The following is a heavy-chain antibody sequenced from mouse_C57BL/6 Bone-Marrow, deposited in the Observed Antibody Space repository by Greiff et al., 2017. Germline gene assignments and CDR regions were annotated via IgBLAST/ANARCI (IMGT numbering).Heavy chain of an antibody. D-gene: IGHD1-1*01. Sequence: QVQLQQPGAELVRPGSSVKLSCKASGYTFTSYWMHWVKQRPIQGLEWIGNIDPSDSETHSNQKFKDKATLTVDKSSSTAYMQLSSLTSEDSAVYYWARGGYYGSSPYYFDYWGQGTTRTVSS. V-gene: IGHV1-52*01. CDR3: ARGGYYGSSPYYFDY. CDR1: GYTFTSYW. CDR2: IDPSDSET. J-gene: IGHJ2*01.